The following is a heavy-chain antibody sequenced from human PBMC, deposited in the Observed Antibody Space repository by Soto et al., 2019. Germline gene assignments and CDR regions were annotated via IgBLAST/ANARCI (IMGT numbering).Heavy chain of an antibody. CDR2: ITTTSSYI. Sequence: EVQLVESGGGLVTPGGSLRLSCVVSGFTFSSYNMNWVRQAPGKGLEWVSSITTTSSYIYYADSVKGRFTISRDNAKNPLFLQMNSLRAEDTAIYYCARGDSYGSRSYPYYYYYMDVWGKGTTVTVSS. J-gene: IGHJ6*03. D-gene: IGHD3-10*01. CDR3: ARGDSYGSRSYPYYYYYMDV. CDR1: GFTFSSYN. V-gene: IGHV3-21*01.